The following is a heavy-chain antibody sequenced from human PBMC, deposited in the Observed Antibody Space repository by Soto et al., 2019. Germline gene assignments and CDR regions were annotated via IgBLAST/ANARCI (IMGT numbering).Heavy chain of an antibody. Sequence: QVQLVQSGAEVKKPGSSVKVSCTASGGSLRNSVISWVRQAPAQRLEWMGGAIPILGTANYAQKFQGRVTMTAAEATSTAYMDLSSLSPDDTAVYYCARLGHPGHWGPGTLVIVSS. CDR2: AIPILGTA. CDR1: GGSLRNSV. J-gene: IGHJ4*02. V-gene: IGHV1-69*01. CDR3: ARLGHPGH.